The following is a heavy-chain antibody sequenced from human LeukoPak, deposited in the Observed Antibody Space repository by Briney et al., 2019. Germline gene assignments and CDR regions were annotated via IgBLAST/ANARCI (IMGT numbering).Heavy chain of an antibody. Sequence: PGGSLRLSCAASGFTFSDYYMSWIRQAPGKGLEWVSYISSSGSTIYYADSVKGRFTISRDNAKNSLYLQMNSLRAEDTAVYYCARDSLRAGSGSYRYNWFDPWGQGTLVTVSS. CDR1: GFTFSDYY. D-gene: IGHD3-10*01. CDR2: ISSSGSTI. J-gene: IGHJ5*02. CDR3: ARDSLRAGSGSYRYNWFDP. V-gene: IGHV3-11*01.